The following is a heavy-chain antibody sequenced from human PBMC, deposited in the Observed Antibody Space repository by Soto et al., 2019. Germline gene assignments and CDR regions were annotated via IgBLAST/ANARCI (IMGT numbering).Heavy chain of an antibody. J-gene: IGHJ4*02. V-gene: IGHV1-3*01. CDR2: INAGYGNT. CDR3: ARDTGDGSFDF. CDR1: GYTFSSYA. Sequence: ASVKVSCKASGYTFSSYARHWVRQAPGQRLEWMGWINAGYGNTKSSQKFQDRVTISRDTSASTAYMELTSLRSEDTAVYYCARDTGDGSFDFWGQGNLVTVSS. D-gene: IGHD7-27*01.